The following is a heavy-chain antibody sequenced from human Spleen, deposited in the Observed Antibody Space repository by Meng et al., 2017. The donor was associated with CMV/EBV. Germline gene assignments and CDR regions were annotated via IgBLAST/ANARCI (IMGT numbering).Heavy chain of an antibody. CDR1: GFTFSSYE. CDR2: ISSSSSTI. D-gene: IGHD4-11*01. CDR3: ARETYSKLVIGYYYYGMDV. Sequence: GGSLRLSCAASGFTFSSYEMNWVRQAPGKGLEWVSYISSSSSTIYYADSVKGRFTISRDNAKNSLYLQMNSLRAEDTAVYYCARETYSKLVIGYYYYGMDVWGQGTTVTVSS. V-gene: IGHV3-48*03. J-gene: IGHJ6*02.